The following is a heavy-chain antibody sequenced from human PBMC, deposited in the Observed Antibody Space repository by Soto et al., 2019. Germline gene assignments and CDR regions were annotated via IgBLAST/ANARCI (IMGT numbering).Heavy chain of an antibody. CDR3: ARGGGSFDY. CDR2: VFHTGET. D-gene: IGHD1-26*01. Sequence: PSETLSLTCTVSGVSIRGHFWSWIRQPPGKGLEWIGYVFHTGETTYSPSLKSRVTISVDTSNNQFSLKVRSVTAADTAVYFCARGGGSFDYWGQG. CDR1: GVSIRGHF. V-gene: IGHV4-59*11. J-gene: IGHJ4*02.